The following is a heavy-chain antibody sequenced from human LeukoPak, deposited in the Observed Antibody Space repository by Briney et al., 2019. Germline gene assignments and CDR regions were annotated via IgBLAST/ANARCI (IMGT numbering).Heavy chain of an antibody. D-gene: IGHD3-3*01. CDR2: ISGSGGST. Sequence: GGSLRLSCAASGFTFSSYAMGWVRQAPGKGLEWVSAISGSGGSTYYADSVKGRFTISRDNSKNTLCLQMNSLRAEDTAVYYCAKGAPHPYYDFWSGYSNSYYFDCWGQGTLVTVSS. CDR1: GFTFSSYA. V-gene: IGHV3-23*01. J-gene: IGHJ4*02. CDR3: AKGAPHPYYDFWSGYSNSYYFDC.